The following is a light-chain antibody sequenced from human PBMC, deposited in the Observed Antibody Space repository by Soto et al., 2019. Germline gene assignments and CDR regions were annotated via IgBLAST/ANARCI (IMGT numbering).Light chain of an antibody. Sequence: QSVLTQPASVSGSPGQSITISCTGTSSDVGGYDFVSWYQHHPGKAPRLMIYNVSHRPSGVSDRFSASKSGNTASLTISGLLAEDEADYYCSSYTSISTYVVGTGTKLTVL. V-gene: IGLV2-14*03. CDR2: NVS. J-gene: IGLJ1*01. CDR3: SSYTSISTYV. CDR1: SSDVGGYDF.